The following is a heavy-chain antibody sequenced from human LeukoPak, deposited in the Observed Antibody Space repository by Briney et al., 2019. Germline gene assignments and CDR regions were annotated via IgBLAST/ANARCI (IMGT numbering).Heavy chain of an antibody. Sequence: GGSLRLSCAASGFTFSSYAMSWVRQAPGKGLEWVSAISGSGGSTYYADSVKGRFTISRDNSKNTLYLQKNSLRAEDTAVYYCALTTMIVVPLGWGQGTLVTVSS. V-gene: IGHV3-23*01. CDR2: ISGSGGST. CDR3: ALTTMIVVPLG. CDR1: GFTFSSYA. D-gene: IGHD3-22*01. J-gene: IGHJ4*02.